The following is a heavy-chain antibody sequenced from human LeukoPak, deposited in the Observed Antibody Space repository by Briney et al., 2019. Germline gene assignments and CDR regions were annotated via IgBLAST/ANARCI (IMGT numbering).Heavy chain of an antibody. V-gene: IGHV4-34*01. Sequence: SETLSLTCAVYGGSFSGYYWSWIRQPPGKGLGWIGEINHSGSTNYNPSLKSRVTISVDTSKNQFSLKLSSVTAADTAVYYCASRDFWSGYLTSMDVWGQGTTVTVSS. CDR2: INHSGST. CDR3: ASRDFWSGYLTSMDV. D-gene: IGHD3-3*01. CDR1: GGSFSGYY. J-gene: IGHJ6*02.